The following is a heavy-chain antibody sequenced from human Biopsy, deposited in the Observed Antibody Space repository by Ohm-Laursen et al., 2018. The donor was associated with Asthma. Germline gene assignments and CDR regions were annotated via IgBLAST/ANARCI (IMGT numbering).Heavy chain of an antibody. CDR1: GAPISSSSSHY. V-gene: IGHV4-39*02. Sequence: SQTLSLTCTVSGAPISSSSSHYWAWIRQPPGKGLEWIANIYYMGSTYYNPSLKSRVTISLDMSMNHLSLKLNSVTAADTAVYSCARLRIEGTSPYYFDYWGQGSLVTVSS. D-gene: IGHD2/OR15-2a*01. CDR3: ARLRIEGTSPYYFDY. J-gene: IGHJ4*02. CDR2: IYYMGST.